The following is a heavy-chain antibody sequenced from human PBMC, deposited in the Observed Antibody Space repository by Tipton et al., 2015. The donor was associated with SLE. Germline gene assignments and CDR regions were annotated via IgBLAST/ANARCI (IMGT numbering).Heavy chain of an antibody. CDR1: GDSMNSGVYY. CDR2: IFSSGNT. Sequence: TLSLTCTVSGDSMNSGVYYWSWLRQPAGKGLEWIGRIFSSGNTIYNPSLKSRVTISEDTSKNQFSLRLSSVTAAGTAVYYCAREGISYCGGDCHGSFDYWGQGSLVTVSS. J-gene: IGHJ4*02. CDR3: AREGISYCGGDCHGSFDY. V-gene: IGHV4-61*02. D-gene: IGHD2-21*01.